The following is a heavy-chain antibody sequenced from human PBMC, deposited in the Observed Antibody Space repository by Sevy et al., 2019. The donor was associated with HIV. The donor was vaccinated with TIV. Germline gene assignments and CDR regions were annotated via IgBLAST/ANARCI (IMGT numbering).Heavy chain of an antibody. CDR2: ISYDGSNK. V-gene: IGHV3-30-3*01. CDR1: GFTFSSYA. Sequence: GGSLRLSCAASGFTFSSYAMHWVRQAPGKGLEWVAVISYDGSNKYYADSVKGRFTISRDNSKNTLYLQMNSLRAEDTAVYYCARGGGGGQWLVTDYYYYGMDVWGQGTTVTVSS. CDR3: ARGGGGGQWLVTDYYYYGMDV. D-gene: IGHD6-19*01. J-gene: IGHJ6*02.